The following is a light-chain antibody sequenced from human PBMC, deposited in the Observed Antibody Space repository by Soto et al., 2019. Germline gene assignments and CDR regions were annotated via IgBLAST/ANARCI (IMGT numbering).Light chain of an antibody. CDR2: GAS. Sequence: EIVLAQSPGTLSLSPGEGATLSCRASQSVNSNFLAWYQQKPGQAPRLLMYGASTRATGIPARFSGSGSGTEFTLTISSLQSEDFAVYYCQQYNNWPPITFGQGTRLEIK. CDR3: QQYNNWPPIT. CDR1: QSVNSN. V-gene: IGKV3-15*01. J-gene: IGKJ5*01.